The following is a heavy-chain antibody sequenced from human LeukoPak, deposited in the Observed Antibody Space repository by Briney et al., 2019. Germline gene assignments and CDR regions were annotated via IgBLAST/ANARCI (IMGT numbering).Heavy chain of an antibody. CDR1: GFTFSSYA. Sequence: GGSLRLSCAASGFTFSSYAMHWVRQAPGKGLEWVAVISYDGSNKYYADSVKGRFTISRDNSKNTLYLQMNSLRAEDTAVYYCALEWELPFDYWGQGTLVTVSS. J-gene: IGHJ4*02. CDR2: ISYDGSNK. D-gene: IGHD1-26*01. CDR3: ALEWELPFDY. V-gene: IGHV3-30*04.